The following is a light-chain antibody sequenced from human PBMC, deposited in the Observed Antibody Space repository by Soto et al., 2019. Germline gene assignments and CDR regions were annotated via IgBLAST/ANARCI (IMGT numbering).Light chain of an antibody. CDR3: QQYNNWPST. V-gene: IGKV3-15*01. CDR2: GAS. CDR1: QSVTRN. Sequence: EIVMTQSPATLSVSPGERATLSCRASQSVTRNLAWYQQKPGQGPRLLIYGASTRATGIPARFSGSGSGTEFTLTISSLQSEDFAVYYCQQYNNWPSTFGQGTKVEI. J-gene: IGKJ1*01.